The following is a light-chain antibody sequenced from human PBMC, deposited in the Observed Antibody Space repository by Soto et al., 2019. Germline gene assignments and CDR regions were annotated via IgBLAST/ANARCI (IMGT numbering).Light chain of an antibody. Sequence: ELLWTQSAGTLSLSPGEGAPLSCRASQSVSSSYLAWYQQKPGQDNRILIYGEYSRATGIQDRFSGSGSGTDFTLTIRRLEPEEFAVYYCQQYGSSPWTGGQGTKVDIK. CDR3: QQYGSSPWT. CDR2: GEY. V-gene: IGKV3-20*01. CDR1: QSVSSSY. J-gene: IGKJ1*01.